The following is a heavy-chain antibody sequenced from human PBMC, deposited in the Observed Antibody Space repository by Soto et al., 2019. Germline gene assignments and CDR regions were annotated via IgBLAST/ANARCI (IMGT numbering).Heavy chain of an antibody. J-gene: IGHJ6*02. CDR2: IYHSGST. V-gene: IGHV4-30-2*05. D-gene: IGHD3-9*01. CDR1: GGSSGSSGDY. CDR3: ARVSITIFWGMDV. Sequence: SETLCLTWTVAGGSSGSSGDYWGWIRQPPGKGLEWIGNIYHSGSTYYNPSLKSRVTISIDTSKNQFSLKLSSVTAADTAVYYCARVSITIFWGMDVWGHGTTVTVSS.